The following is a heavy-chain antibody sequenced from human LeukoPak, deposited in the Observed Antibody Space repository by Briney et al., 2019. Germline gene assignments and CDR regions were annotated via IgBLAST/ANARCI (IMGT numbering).Heavy chain of an antibody. J-gene: IGHJ4*02. CDR3: ARRTPRSGYYFSLLNPNDY. D-gene: IGHD3-22*01. CDR2: IYYSGST. V-gene: IGHV4-39*01. CDR1: GGSISSSSYY. Sequence: SETMSLTCTVSGGSISSSSYYWGWIRQPPGKGLEWIGSIYYSGSTYYNPSLKSRVTISVDTSKNQFSLKLSSVTAADTAVYFCARRTPRSGYYFSLLNPNDYWGQGTLVTVSS.